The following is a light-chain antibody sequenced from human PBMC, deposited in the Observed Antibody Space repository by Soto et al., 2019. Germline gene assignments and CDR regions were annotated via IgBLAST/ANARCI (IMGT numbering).Light chain of an antibody. V-gene: IGKV3-15*01. CDR1: QSVRSN. J-gene: IGKJ3*01. CDR2: EAS. CDR3: QQYNNWPPFT. Sequence: EILMTQSPGTLSVSPGERATLSCRASQSVRSNLAWYQQKPGQAPRLLIYEASTRATGIPARFSGSGSGTEFTLTISSLQSEDFAVYHCQQYNNWPPFTFGPGTKVDIK.